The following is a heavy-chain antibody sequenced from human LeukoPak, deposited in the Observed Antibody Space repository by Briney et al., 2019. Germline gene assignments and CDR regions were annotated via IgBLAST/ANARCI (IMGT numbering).Heavy chain of an antibody. D-gene: IGHD4-17*01. CDR3: ARATTVTTFIDY. Sequence: SDPLSLTCTVSGGSISSYYWTWIRQPPGKGLEWIGYIYSSGSTNYNPSLKSRVTISVDTSKNQFPLKLNSVTAADTAVYYCARATTVTTFIDYWGQGTLVTVSS. J-gene: IGHJ4*02. CDR2: IYSSGST. CDR1: GGSISSYY. V-gene: IGHV4-59*07.